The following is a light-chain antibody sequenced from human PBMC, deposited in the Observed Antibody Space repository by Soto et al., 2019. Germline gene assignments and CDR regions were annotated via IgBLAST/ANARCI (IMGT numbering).Light chain of an antibody. CDR3: MQGTHWPPT. V-gene: IGKV2-30*01. Sequence: DVAMTQSPLSLPVTLGQAASISCRFTQSLVYSDGNTYLNWIQQRPGQSPRRLIYKVSTRDSVVPASFSGSGSGTDFTLKTSRVEAEDVGVPYCMQGTHWPPTFGPGTKV. J-gene: IGKJ1*01. CDR1: QSLVYSDGNTY. CDR2: KVS.